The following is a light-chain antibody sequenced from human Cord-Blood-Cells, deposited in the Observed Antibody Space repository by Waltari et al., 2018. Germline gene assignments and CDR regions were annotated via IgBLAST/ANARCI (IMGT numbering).Light chain of an antibody. CDR2: DVS. J-gene: IGLJ2*01. CDR3: SSYTSSSTVV. V-gene: IGLV2-14*01. Sequence: QSAMTKPASVSGSPGQSITISCTGTSSDVGGYNYVSWYQQHPGNAPKLMIYDVSNRPSGVSNRFSGSKSGNTASLTISGLQAEDEADDYCSSYTSSSTVVFGGGTKLTVL. CDR1: SSDVGGYNY.